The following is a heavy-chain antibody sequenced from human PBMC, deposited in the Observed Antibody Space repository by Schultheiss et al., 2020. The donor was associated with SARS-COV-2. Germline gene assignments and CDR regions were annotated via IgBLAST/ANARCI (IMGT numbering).Heavy chain of an antibody. D-gene: IGHD2-21*01. Sequence: GGSLRLSCAASGFSLNNFGMSWVRQAPGKGLEWVSSISSSGGSTYYADSVKGRFTISRDNSKNTLYLQMNSLRAEDTAVYYCAKDLFDSWFDPWGQGTLVTVSS. CDR2: ISSSGGST. CDR1: GFSLNNFG. V-gene: IGHV3-23*01. CDR3: AKDLFDSWFDP. J-gene: IGHJ5*02.